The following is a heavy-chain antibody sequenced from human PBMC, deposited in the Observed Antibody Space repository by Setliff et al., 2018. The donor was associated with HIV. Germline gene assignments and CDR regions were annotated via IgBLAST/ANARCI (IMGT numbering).Heavy chain of an antibody. CDR3: ARGGWEQPEYFQH. Sequence: VASVKVSCKTSGYIFNAYAITWVRQAPGQGLEWMGWISPYNGDIKYAQKVQGRVTVTIDTSATTAYMEVRSLTPDDTAVYYCARGGWEQPEYFQHWGQGTLVTVSS. J-gene: IGHJ1*01. CDR2: ISPYNGDI. CDR1: GYIFNAYA. D-gene: IGHD1-26*01. V-gene: IGHV1-18*01.